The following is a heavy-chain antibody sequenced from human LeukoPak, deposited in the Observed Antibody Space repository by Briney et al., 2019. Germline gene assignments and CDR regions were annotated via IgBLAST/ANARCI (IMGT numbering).Heavy chain of an antibody. CDR2: IKPDGNEK. CDR3: ARVYDSSGYYYFDY. CDR1: GFTADSYW. V-gene: IGHV3-7*03. Sequence: SGGSLRLSCVASGFTADSYWMSWVRQAPGKGLEWVANIKPDGNEKQYVDSVRGRFTVSRDNAKNSLYLQMNSLRAEDTALYHCARVYDSSGYYYFDYWGQGTLVTVSS. D-gene: IGHD3-22*01. J-gene: IGHJ4*02.